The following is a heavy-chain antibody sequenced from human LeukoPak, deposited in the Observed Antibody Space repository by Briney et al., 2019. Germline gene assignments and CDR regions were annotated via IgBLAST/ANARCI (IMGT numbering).Heavy chain of an antibody. D-gene: IGHD4-23*01. J-gene: IGHJ6*02. CDR3: AKDYYGGDSHYYGMDV. CDR2: IIASGGST. V-gene: IGHV3-23*01. CDR1: GFTFSSYA. Sequence: PGGSLRLSCATSGFTFSSYAMSWVRQAPGKGLEWVSGIIASGGSTYYADSVKGRFTISRDNSKNTLYLQMNSLRAEDTAVYYCAKDYYGGDSHYYGMDVWGQGTMVTVSS.